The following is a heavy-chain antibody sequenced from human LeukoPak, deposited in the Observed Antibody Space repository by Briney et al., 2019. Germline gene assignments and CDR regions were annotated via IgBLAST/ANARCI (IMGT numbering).Heavy chain of an antibody. Sequence: GGSLRLSCAASGFAFSNNYMTWVRQAPGKGLEWVSVTYKDGSTYYADSVKGRFTISRDNSKNTVYLQMNSLRAEDTAVYYCARGYCSGRSCYMWYSDYWGQGTLVTVSS. CDR1: GFAFSNNY. CDR2: TYKDGST. CDR3: ARGYCSGRSCYMWYSDY. D-gene: IGHD2-15*01. J-gene: IGHJ4*02. V-gene: IGHV3-53*01.